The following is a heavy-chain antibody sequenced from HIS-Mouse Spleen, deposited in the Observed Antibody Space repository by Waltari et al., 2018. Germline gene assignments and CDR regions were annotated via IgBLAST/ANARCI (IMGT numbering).Heavy chain of an antibody. CDR2: IRSKAYGGKK. J-gene: IGHJ3*02. CDR3: TRVGVAYYDSSGDDAFDI. D-gene: IGHD3-22*01. V-gene: IGHV3-49*05. Sequence: EVQLVESGGGLVKPGRSLRPSCTASVFTFGHYAMSWFRQARGQGLGWVGFIRSKAYGGKKEYAASVKGRFTISRDDSKSIAYLQMNSLKTQDTAVYYCTRVGVAYYDSSGDDAFDIWGQGTMVTVSS. CDR1: VFTFGHYA.